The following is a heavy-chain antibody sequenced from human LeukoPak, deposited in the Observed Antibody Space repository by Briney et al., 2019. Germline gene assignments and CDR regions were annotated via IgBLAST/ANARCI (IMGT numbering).Heavy chain of an antibody. J-gene: IGHJ6*03. CDR3: ARENGPYYYYYYMDV. CDR1: GFTFSSYW. Sequence: WGSLRLSCAASGFTFSSYWMRWVRQAPGKGLVWVSRINSDGSSTSYADSVKGRFTISRDNAKNTLYLQMNSLRAEDTAVYYCARENGPYYYYYYMDVWGKGTTVTISS. CDR2: INSDGSST. V-gene: IGHV3-74*01. D-gene: IGHD2-8*01.